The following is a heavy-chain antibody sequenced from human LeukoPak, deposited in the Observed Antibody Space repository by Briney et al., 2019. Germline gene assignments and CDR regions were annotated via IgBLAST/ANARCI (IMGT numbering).Heavy chain of an antibody. Sequence: SQTLSLTCTVSGGSISSGSYYWSWIRQPAGKGLEWIGHIYTSGSTSYNPSLQSRVTISVDTSNHEFPLKLTSVTAADTAVYYCARAGGSVGWYGTIDSWGQGTLVTVSS. V-gene: IGHV4-61*09. CDR2: IYTSGST. CDR3: ARAGGSVGWYGTIDS. CDR1: GGSISSGSYY. J-gene: IGHJ4*02. D-gene: IGHD6-19*01.